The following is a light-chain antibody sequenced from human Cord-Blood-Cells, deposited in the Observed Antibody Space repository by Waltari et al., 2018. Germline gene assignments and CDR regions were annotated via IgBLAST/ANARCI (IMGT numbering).Light chain of an antibody. J-gene: IGKJ4*01. CDR3: QQSYSTPPLT. CDR1: QSISSY. Sequence: DIQMTQSPASLSASVGDRVTIICRASQSISSYLNWYPQKPGKAPKHLIYAASSLQGRVPSRFSGSGSGTDFTLTISSLQPEDFATYYCQQSYSTPPLTFGGGTKVEIK. CDR2: AAS. V-gene: IGKV1-39*01.